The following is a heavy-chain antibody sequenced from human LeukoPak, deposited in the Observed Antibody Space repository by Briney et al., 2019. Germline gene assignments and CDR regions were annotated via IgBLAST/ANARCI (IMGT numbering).Heavy chain of an antibody. CDR3: AELGITMIGGV. CDR1: GFNFSAYS. D-gene: IGHD3-10*02. CDR2: ISSSGSTI. J-gene: IGHJ6*04. Sequence: GGSLRLSCAASGFNFSAYSMNWVRQAPGKGLEWVSYISSSGSTIYYADSVKGRFTISRDNAKNSLYLQMNSLRAEDTAVYYCAELGITMIGGVWGKGTTVTISS. V-gene: IGHV3-48*04.